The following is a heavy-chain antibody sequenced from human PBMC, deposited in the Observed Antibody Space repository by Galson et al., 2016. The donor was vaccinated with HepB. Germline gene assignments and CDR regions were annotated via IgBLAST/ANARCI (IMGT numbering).Heavy chain of an antibody. J-gene: IGHJ5*02. Sequence: TLSLTCTVSGGSISGGGYSWSWIRQPPGKGLEWIGYIYQSGTTYYNPSLKSRVTISVSTSKNQFSLKLSSVTAADTAVYYCVRYDGYSGWFDPWGQGTLVTVSS. CDR1: GGSISGGGYS. D-gene: IGHD4-17*01. CDR3: VRYDGYSGWFDP. CDR2: IYQSGTT. V-gene: IGHV4-30-2*01.